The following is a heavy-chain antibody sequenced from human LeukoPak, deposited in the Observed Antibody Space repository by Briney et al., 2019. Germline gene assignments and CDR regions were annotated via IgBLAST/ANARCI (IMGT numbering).Heavy chain of an antibody. CDR1: GGSISSSSYY. V-gene: IGHV4-39*01. J-gene: IGHJ4*02. CDR2: IYYSGST. D-gene: IGHD5-24*01. Sequence: PSETLSLTCTVSGGSISSSSYYWGWIRQPPGKGMEWNGSIYYSGSTYYNSSLKSRVTISVKTTKKQFSLKLSSVTAADTAVYYCARRRMATINNWGQGTLVTVSS. CDR3: ARRRMATINN.